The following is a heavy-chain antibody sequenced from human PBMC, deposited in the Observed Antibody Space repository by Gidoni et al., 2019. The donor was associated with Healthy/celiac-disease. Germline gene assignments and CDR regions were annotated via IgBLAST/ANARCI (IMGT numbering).Heavy chain of an antibody. CDR3: ARGRARPPVLRFLEWLFPFDP. Sequence: QVQLQQLCAGLLKPSETLSLTCAVYGGSFSGYYWSWIRQPPGQGLEWIGEINHSGSTNYNPSLKSRVTISVDTSKNQFSLKLSSVTAADTAVDYCARGRARPPVLRFLEWLFPFDPWGQGTLVTVSS. CDR1: GGSFSGYY. V-gene: IGHV4-34*01. CDR2: INHSGST. D-gene: IGHD3-3*01. J-gene: IGHJ5*02.